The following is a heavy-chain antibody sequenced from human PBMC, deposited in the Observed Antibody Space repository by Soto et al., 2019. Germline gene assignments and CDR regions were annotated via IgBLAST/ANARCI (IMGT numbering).Heavy chain of an antibody. CDR2: ISSSSSYI. Sequence: GVSLRLSCAASGFTFSSYSMNWVRQAPGKGLEWVSSISSSSSYIYYADSVKGRFTISRDNAKNSLYLQMNSLRAEDTAVYYCARAGGNVLRFLEWLFPFDYWGQGTLVTVSS. D-gene: IGHD3-3*01. V-gene: IGHV3-21*01. CDR3: ARAGGNVLRFLEWLFPFDY. CDR1: GFTFSSYS. J-gene: IGHJ4*02.